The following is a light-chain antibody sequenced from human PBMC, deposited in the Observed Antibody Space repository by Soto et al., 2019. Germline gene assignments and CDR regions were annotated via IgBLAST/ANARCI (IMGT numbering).Light chain of an antibody. V-gene: IGKV3-11*01. Sequence: EIVLTQSPATLSLSPGERATLSCRASQSVSSYLAWYQQKPGQAPRLLIYDESNRATGIPASFSVSGSVTDFTLSTSSLEPEDFAVYYCQQRSNWPRFTFGPGTKVDIK. CDR1: QSVSSY. J-gene: IGKJ3*01. CDR3: QQRSNWPRFT. CDR2: DES.